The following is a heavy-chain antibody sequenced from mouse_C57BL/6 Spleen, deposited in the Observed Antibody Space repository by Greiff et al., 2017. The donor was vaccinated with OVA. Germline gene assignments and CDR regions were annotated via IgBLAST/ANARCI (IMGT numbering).Heavy chain of an antibody. V-gene: IGHV1-78*01. D-gene: IGHD2-10*01. CDR3: AREGRLPYYAMDY. J-gene: IGHJ4*01. CDR1: GYTFTDHT. Sequence: QVQLKQSDAELVKPGASVKISCKVSGYTFTDHTIHWMKQRPEQGLEWIGYIYPRDGSTKYNAKFKGKATLTADKSSSTAYMQLNSLTSEDSSVYVCAREGRLPYYAMDYWGQGTSVTVSS. CDR2: IYPRDGST.